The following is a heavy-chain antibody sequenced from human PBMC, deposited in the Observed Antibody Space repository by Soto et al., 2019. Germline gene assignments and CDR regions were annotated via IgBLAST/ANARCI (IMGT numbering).Heavy chain of an antibody. Sequence: SETLSLTCTVSGGSISSDSYYWGWIRQSPGKGLEWIGSIYYSGSTYYNPSLKSRVTVSADTSKNQFSLNLSSVTAADTAVYYCARLSVRALSGLDVWGQGTTVTVSS. CDR2: IYYSGST. J-gene: IGHJ6*02. CDR1: GGSISSDSYY. V-gene: IGHV4-39*01. CDR3: ARLSVRALSGLDV.